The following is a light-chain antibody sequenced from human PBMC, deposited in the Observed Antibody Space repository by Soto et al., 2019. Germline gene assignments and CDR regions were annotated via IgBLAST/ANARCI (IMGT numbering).Light chain of an antibody. V-gene: IGKV1-33*01. CDR3: QQYDNLLALT. J-gene: IGKJ4*01. Sequence: EIQMTQSLSSLSASVGDRVTITCQASQDISNYLNWYQQKPGKAPKLLIYDASNLETGVPSRFSGSGSATDFTFTISSLQPEDIATYYCQQYDNLLALTFGGGTKVDI. CDR1: QDISNY. CDR2: DAS.